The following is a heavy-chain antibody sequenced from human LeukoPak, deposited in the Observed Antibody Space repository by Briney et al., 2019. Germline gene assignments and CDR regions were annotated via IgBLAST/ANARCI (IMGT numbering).Heavy chain of an antibody. CDR2: ISGSGGST. CDR3: TASWSGYLYYFDY. Sequence: PGGSLRLSCAASGFTFSSYAMSWVRQAPGKGLEWVSAISGSGGSTYYADSVKGRFTISRDNSKNTLYLQMNSLRAEDTAVYYCTASWSGYLYYFDYWGQGTLVTVSS. D-gene: IGHD3-3*01. J-gene: IGHJ4*02. V-gene: IGHV3-23*01. CDR1: GFTFSSYA.